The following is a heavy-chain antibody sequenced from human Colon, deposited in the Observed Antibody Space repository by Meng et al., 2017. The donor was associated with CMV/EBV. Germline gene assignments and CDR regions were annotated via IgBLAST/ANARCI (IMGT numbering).Heavy chain of an antibody. D-gene: IGHD4-17*01. CDR1: GFTFSSDG. V-gene: IGHV3-30*02. J-gene: IGHJ4*02. Sequence: QGQLVASGGGVVPPGGSLRLSLAASGFTFSSDGMLWVRQAPGKGLEWVTFIRNDRSYEYYADSVRGRFTVSRDNSKNTMYLQMNSLGGDDTAVYYCAKVADYADFVMEYWGQGTLVTVSS. CDR2: IRNDRSYE. CDR3: AKVADYADFVMEY.